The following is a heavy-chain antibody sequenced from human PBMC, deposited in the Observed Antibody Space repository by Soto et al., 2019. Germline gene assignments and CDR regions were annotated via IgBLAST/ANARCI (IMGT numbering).Heavy chain of an antibody. J-gene: IGHJ6*02. CDR1: GGTFSSYA. V-gene: IGHV1-69*13. CDR2: IIPIFGTA. D-gene: IGHD2-15*01. Sequence: SVKVSCKASGGTFSSYAISWVRQAPGQGLEWMGGIIPIFGTANYAQKFQGRVTITADESTSTAYMELSSLRSEDTAVYYCARHTCSGGSCYSGVYYYYGMDVWGQGTTVTVSS. CDR3: ARHTCSGGSCYSGVYYYYGMDV.